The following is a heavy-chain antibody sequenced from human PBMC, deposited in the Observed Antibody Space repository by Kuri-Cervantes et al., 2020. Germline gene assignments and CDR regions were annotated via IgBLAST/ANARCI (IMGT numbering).Heavy chain of an antibody. D-gene: IGHD3-22*01. CDR1: GYTFTYRY. CDR3: ARGKTYYYDSSGYPNDAFDI. J-gene: IGHJ3*02. Sequence: SVKVSCKASGYTFTYRYLHWVRQAPGQGLEWMGGIIPIFGTANYAQKFQGRVTITTDESTSTAYMELSSLRSEDTAVYYCARGKTYYYDSSGYPNDAFDIWGQGTMVTVSS. V-gene: IGHV1-69*05. CDR2: IIPIFGTA.